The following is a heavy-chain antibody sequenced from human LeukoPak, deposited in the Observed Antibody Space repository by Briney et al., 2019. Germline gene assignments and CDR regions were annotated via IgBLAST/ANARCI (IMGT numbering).Heavy chain of an antibody. J-gene: IGHJ6*03. CDR1: GGSISSSSYY. Sequence: PSETLSLTCTVSGGSISSSSYYWGWIRQPPGKGLEWIGSIYYSGSTYYNPSLKSRVTISVDTSKNQFSLKLSSVTAADTAVYYCARTVYYYGIYYYYYMDVWGKGTTVTVSS. V-gene: IGHV4-39*07. CDR2: IYYSGST. D-gene: IGHD3-10*01. CDR3: ARTVYYYGIYYYYYMDV.